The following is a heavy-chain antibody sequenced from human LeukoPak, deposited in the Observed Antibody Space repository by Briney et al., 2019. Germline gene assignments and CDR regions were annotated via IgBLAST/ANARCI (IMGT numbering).Heavy chain of an antibody. CDR2: IRYDGSNK. J-gene: IGHJ4*02. V-gene: IGHV3-30*02. D-gene: IGHD3-22*01. CDR1: GFTFSSYG. CDR3: ARESESYDSSGSTFDY. Sequence: GGSLRLSCAASGFTFSSYGMHWVRQAPGKGLEWAAFIRYDGSNKYYADSVKGRFTISRDNSKNTLYLQMNSLRAEDTAVYYCARESESYDSSGSTFDYWGQGTLVTVSS.